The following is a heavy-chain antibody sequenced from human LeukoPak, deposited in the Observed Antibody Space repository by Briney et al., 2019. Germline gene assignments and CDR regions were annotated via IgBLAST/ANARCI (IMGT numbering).Heavy chain of an antibody. Sequence: SETLSLTCTVSGGSISSYYWSWIRQPPGKGLEWIGYIYYSGSTNYNPSLKSRVTISVETSKNQFSLKLSSVTAADTAVYYCARGQILEDKPLDYWGQGTLVTVSS. V-gene: IGHV4-59*01. CDR2: IYYSGST. CDR1: GGSISSYY. D-gene: IGHD3-3*01. CDR3: ARGQILEDKPLDY. J-gene: IGHJ4*02.